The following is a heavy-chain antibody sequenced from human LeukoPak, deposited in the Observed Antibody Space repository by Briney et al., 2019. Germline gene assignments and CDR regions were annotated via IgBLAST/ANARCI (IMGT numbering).Heavy chain of an antibody. J-gene: IGHJ3*02. CDR3: AREVGGSAFDI. Sequence: RGSLRLSCAASWFNVSSLHMSLVRQAPGKGLEWVSIIYSGGSTYYADSVKGRFTISLHNSKNTLYLQMISLSEEVAAGHYCAREVGGSAFDIWGQGTMVTVSS. CDR1: WFNVSSLH. V-gene: IGHV3-53*04. CDR2: IYSGGST. D-gene: IGHD3-16*01.